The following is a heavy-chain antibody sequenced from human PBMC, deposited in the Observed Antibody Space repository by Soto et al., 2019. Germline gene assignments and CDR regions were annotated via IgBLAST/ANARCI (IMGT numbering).Heavy chain of an antibody. D-gene: IGHD5-18*01. Sequence: SVKVSCKASGGTFSSYAISWVRQAPGQGLEWMGGIIPIFGTANYAQNFQGRVTITADESTSTAYMELSSLRSEDTAVYYCAREIQRGYSYGPYYYYYYGMDVWGQGTTVTVSS. J-gene: IGHJ6*02. CDR2: IIPIFGTA. V-gene: IGHV1-69*13. CDR3: AREIQRGYSYGPYYYYYYGMDV. CDR1: GGTFSSYA.